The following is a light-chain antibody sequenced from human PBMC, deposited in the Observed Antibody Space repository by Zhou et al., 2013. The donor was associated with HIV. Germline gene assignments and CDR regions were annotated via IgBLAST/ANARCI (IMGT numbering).Light chain of an antibody. CDR3: QQYYDPLWT. Sequence: IQMTQSPSSLSASTGDTVSITCRASHYISTYLAWYQQKPGKAPELLIYGASSLQTGVPSRFSGSGSGTDFTLTISCLQSDDFATYYCQQYYDPLWTFGQGTKV. CDR2: GAS. J-gene: IGKJ1*01. CDR1: HYISTY. V-gene: IGKV1-8*01.